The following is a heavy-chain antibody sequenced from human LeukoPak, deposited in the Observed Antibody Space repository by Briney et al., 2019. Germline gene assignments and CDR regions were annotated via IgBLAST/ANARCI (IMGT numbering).Heavy chain of an antibody. CDR1: GFTFSSNG. CDR2: ISYDGSNK. CDR3: AKDTNFLWFGGPDAFDI. J-gene: IGHJ3*02. V-gene: IGHV3-30*18. D-gene: IGHD3-10*01. Sequence: PGGSLRLSCAASGFTFSSNGMNWVRQAPGKGLEWVAVISYDGSNKYYADSVKGRFTISRDNSKNTLYLQMNSLRAEDTAVYYCAKDTNFLWFGGPDAFDIWGQGTMVTVSS.